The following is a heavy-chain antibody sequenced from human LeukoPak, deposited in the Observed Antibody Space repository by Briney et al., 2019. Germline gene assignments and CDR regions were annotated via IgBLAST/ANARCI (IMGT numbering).Heavy chain of an antibody. J-gene: IGHJ3*02. Sequence: SETLSLTCTVSGYSISSGYYWGWIRQPPGKGLEWIGSIYHSGSTYYNPSLKSRVTISVDTSKNQFSLKLSSVTAADTAVYYCARIKEELSDIWGQGTTVTVSS. CDR2: IYHSGST. CDR3: ARIKEELSDI. CDR1: GYSISSGYY. V-gene: IGHV4-38-2*02.